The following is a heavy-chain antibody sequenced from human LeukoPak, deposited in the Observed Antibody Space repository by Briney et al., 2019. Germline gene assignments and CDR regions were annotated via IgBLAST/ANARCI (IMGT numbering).Heavy chain of an antibody. V-gene: IGHV3-21*01. J-gene: IGHJ6*02. D-gene: IGHD3-3*01. CDR1: GFTFSSYS. CDR3: AREERFLEWSYYYGMDV. Sequence: GGSLRLSCAASGFTFSSYSMNWVRQAPGKGLEWVSSISSSSSYIYYADSVKGRFTISRDNAKNSPYLQMNSLRAEDTAVYYCAREERFLEWSYYYGMDVWGQGTTVTVSS. CDR2: ISSSSSYI.